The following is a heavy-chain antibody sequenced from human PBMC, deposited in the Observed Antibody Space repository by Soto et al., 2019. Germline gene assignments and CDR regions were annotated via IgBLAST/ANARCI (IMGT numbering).Heavy chain of an antibody. V-gene: IGHV3-21*06. Sequence: EVQLVESGGGLVKPGGSLRLSCAASGFMFGSHTMTWVRQAPGKGLEWVASISSVSSYIYYADSVKGRFTISRDNAKDSLYLQMDSLRAEDTAVYFCAREVVGPTTILFDPWGQGTLVTVSS. D-gene: IGHD1-26*01. CDR2: ISSVSSYI. J-gene: IGHJ5*02. CDR1: GFMFGSHT. CDR3: AREVVGPTTILFDP.